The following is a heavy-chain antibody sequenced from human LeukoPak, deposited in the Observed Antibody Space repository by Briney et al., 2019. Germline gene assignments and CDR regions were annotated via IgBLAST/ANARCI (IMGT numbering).Heavy chain of an antibody. CDR3: AATGTTSMFDY. D-gene: IGHD1-1*01. V-gene: IGHV4-59*01. J-gene: IGHJ4*02. CDR1: SGSISSYY. Sequence: PSETLSLTCTVSSGSISSYYWSWIRQPPGKGLEWIGYIYYSGSTNYNPSLKSRVTISVDTSKNQFSLKLSSVTAADTAVYYCAATGTTSMFDYWGQGTLVTVSS. CDR2: IYYSGST.